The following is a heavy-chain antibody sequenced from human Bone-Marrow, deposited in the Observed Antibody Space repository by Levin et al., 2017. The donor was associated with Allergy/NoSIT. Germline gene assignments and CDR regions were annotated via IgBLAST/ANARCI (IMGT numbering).Heavy chain of an antibody. CDR2: IYYSGST. Sequence: SSETLSLTCTVSGGSISSYYWSWIRQPPGKGLEWIGYIYYSGSTNYNPSLKSRVTISVDTSKNQFSLKLSSVTAADTAVYYCARWRYSNYWFDPWGQGTLVTVSS. CDR3: ARWRYSNYWFDP. J-gene: IGHJ5*02. D-gene: IGHD4-11*01. CDR1: GGSISSYY. V-gene: IGHV4-59*01.